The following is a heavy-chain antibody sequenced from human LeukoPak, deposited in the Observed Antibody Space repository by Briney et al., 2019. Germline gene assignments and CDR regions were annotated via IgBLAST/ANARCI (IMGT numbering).Heavy chain of an antibody. J-gene: IGHJ4*02. CDR1: GFTFSTYA. CDR2: ISGSGGTT. V-gene: IGHV3-23*01. D-gene: IGHD1-26*01. CDR3: AKAPRSGSYYFDF. Sequence: GGSLRLSCAASGFTFSTYAMSWVRQAPGKGLGWVSAISGSGGTTFYADSVKGRFTLSRDNSKNTLYLQMNSLRAEDTAVYYCAKAPRSGSYYFDFWGQGTVVTVSS.